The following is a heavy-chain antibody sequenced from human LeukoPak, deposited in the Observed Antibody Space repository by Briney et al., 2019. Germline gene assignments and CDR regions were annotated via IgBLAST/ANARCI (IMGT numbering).Heavy chain of an antibody. Sequence: PSETLSLTCTVSGGSISSRSYNWGWIRQPPGRGLEWIGSMYYSGSTYYNPSLKSRVTISVDTSKNQFSLKLTSVTAADTAVYYCTRHAPVPVIGHGMGVWGQGTTVTVSS. D-gene: IGHD3-10*01. CDR3: TRHAPVPVIGHGMGV. J-gene: IGHJ6*02. CDR1: GGSISSRSYN. CDR2: MYYSGST. V-gene: IGHV4-39*01.